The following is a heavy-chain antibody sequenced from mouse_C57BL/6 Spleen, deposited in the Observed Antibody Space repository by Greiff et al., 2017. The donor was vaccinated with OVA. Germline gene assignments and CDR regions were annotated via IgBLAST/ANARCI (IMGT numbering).Heavy chain of an antibody. D-gene: IGHD1-1*01. CDR2: INPSSGYT. V-gene: IGHV1-7*01. CDR3: ASPTITTVAYWYFDV. Sequence: VQLVESGAELAKPGASVKLSCKASGYTFTSYWMHWVKQRPGQGLEWIGYINPSSGYTKYNQKFKDKATLTADKSSSTAYMQLSSLTYEDSAVYYCASPTITTVAYWYFDVWGTGTTVTVSS. J-gene: IGHJ1*03. CDR1: GYTFTSYW.